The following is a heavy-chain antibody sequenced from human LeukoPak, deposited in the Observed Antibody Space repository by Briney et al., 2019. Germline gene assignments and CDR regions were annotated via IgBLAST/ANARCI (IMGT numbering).Heavy chain of an antibody. D-gene: IGHD2-2*01. CDR2: IYYSGST. J-gene: IGHJ6*04. CDR3: ARDRIVVVPAAIEYYYYGMDV. Sequence: SETLSLTCTVSGGSISSYYWSWIRQPPGKGLEWIGYIYYSGSTNYNPSLKSRVTISVDTPKNQFSLKLSSVTAADTAVYYCARDRIVVVPAAIEYYYYGMDVWGKGTTVTVSS. V-gene: IGHV4-59*01. CDR1: GGSISSYY.